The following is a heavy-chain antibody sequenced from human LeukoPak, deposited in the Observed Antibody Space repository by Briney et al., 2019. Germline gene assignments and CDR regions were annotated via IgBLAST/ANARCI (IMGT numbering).Heavy chain of an antibody. V-gene: IGHV3-7*01. D-gene: IGHD2-15*01. J-gene: IGHJ6*03. CDR1: GFTFSSYW. CDR2: IKQDGSEK. Sequence: GGSLRLSCAASGFTFSSYWMSWVRQAPGKGLEWVANIKQDGSEKYYVDSVKGRFTISRDNAKNSLYLQMNSLRAEDTAVYYCAREAVCSGGSCYSFYYYYMDVWGKGTTVTVSS. CDR3: AREAVCSGGSCYSFYYYYMDV.